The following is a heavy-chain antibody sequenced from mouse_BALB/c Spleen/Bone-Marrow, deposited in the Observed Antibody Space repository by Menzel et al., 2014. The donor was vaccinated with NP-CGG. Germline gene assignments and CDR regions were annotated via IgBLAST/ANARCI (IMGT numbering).Heavy chain of an antibody. CDR3: AVYDCEGFAY. D-gene: IGHD2-4*01. V-gene: IGHV14-3*02. J-gene: IGHJ3*01. CDR2: IDPANGNT. CDR1: GFNIKDTY. Sequence: VQLKQSGAELVKPGASVKLSCTASGFNIKDTYMHWVKQRPEQGLEWIGRIDPANGNTKYDPKFQGKATITADTSSNTAYLQLSSLTSEDTAAYYCAVYDCEGFAYWGQGTLVTVSA.